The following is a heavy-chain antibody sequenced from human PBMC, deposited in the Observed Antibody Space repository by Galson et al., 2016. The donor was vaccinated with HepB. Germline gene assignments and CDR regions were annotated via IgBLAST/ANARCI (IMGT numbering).Heavy chain of an antibody. D-gene: IGHD3-9*01. CDR3: ARSPPLTGYPNWFDP. CDR1: GGSISRFY. Sequence: LSLTCTVSGGSISRFYRSWIRQPPGKGLEWIGDIYYSGSTNYNPSLRSRVTISLDTSKKQFSLKLSSVTAADTAVYYCARSPPLTGYPNWFDPWGQGTLVTVSS. CDR2: IYYSGST. V-gene: IGHV4-59*01. J-gene: IGHJ5*02.